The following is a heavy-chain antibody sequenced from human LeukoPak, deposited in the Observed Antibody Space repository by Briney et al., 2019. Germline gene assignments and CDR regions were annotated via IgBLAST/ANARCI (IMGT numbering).Heavy chain of an antibody. Sequence: PGGSLRLSCAASGFTFSSYSMNWVRQAPGKGLEWVSSISSSSSYIYYADSVKGRFTISRDNAKNSLYLQMNSLRAEDTAVYYCAREAYDFWSGYYTDFPDYWGQGTLVTVSS. D-gene: IGHD3-3*01. V-gene: IGHV3-21*01. CDR2: ISSSSSYI. CDR1: GFTFSSYS. CDR3: AREAYDFWSGYYTDFPDY. J-gene: IGHJ4*02.